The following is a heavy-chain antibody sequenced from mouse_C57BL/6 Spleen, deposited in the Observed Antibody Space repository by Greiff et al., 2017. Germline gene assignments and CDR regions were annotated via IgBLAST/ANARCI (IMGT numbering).Heavy chain of an antibody. V-gene: IGHV1-54*01. CDR3: AREAGGSGFAY. J-gene: IGHJ3*01. Sequence: VQLQQSGAELVRPGTSVKVSCKASGYAFTNYLIEWVKQRPGQGLEWIGVINPGSGGTNYNEKFKGKATLTADKSSSTAYMQLSSLTSEDSAVYFCAREAGGSGFAYWGQGTLGTVSA. CDR1: GYAFTNYL. D-gene: IGHD3-2*02. CDR2: INPGSGGT.